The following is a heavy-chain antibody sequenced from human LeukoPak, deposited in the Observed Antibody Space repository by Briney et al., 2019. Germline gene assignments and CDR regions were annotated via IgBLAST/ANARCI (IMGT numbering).Heavy chain of an antibody. J-gene: IGHJ5*02. CDR1: GGSFSGYY. D-gene: IGHD6-19*01. V-gene: IGHV4-34*01. CDR3: ARDQSSGWYSGWFDP. CDR2: INHSGST. Sequence: PSETLSLTCAVYGGSFSGYYWSWIRQPPGKGLEWIGEINHSGSTNYNPSLKSRVTISVDTSKNQFSLKLSSVTAADTAVYYCARDQSSGWYSGWFDPWGQGTLVTVSS.